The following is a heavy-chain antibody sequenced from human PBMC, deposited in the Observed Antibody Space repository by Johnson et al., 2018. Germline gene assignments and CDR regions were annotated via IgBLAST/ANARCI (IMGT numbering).Heavy chain of an antibody. CDR2: LSWDGGST. CDR1: GVTFDDYT. Sequence: EVQLLESGGVVVQPGGSLRLSCAASGVTFDDYTMHWVRQAPGKGLEWVSLLSWDGGSTYYADSVKGRFPISRENSKKPLYLQMNSLRTEDNALYYCAKDIAGYSSSSYYYYYYGMEVWGQGTTVTVSS. V-gene: IGHV3-43*01. D-gene: IGHD6-6*01. CDR3: AKDIAGYSSSSYYYYYYGMEV. J-gene: IGHJ6*02.